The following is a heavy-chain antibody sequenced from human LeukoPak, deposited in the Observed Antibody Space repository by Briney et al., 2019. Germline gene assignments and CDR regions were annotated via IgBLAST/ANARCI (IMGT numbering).Heavy chain of an antibody. CDR3: ARRAMTERGHSYGLDY. Sequence: GGSLRLSCAASGFSFMSYAMNWVRQAPGKGLEWVSSISSSSGTYIYYADSVKGRFTISRDNAKNSLYLQMDSLRAEDTAVYYCARRAMTERGHSYGLDYWGQGTLVTVSS. V-gene: IGHV3-21*01. CDR2: ISSSSGTYI. CDR1: GFSFMSYA. J-gene: IGHJ4*02. D-gene: IGHD5-18*01.